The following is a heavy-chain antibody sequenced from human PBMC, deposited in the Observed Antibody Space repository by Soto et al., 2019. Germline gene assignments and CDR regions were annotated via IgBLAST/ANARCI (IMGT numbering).Heavy chain of an antibody. Sequence: SETLSLTCTVSGDSINSADYYWSWLRQPPGKGLEWIGYIYYSRSDYYNPSLGRRATITIDTSRNQFSLNLMSVTAADTAAYYCARVVQFYDSSGYSFYYFDYWGQGALVTVSS. D-gene: IGHD3-22*01. CDR3: ARVVQFYDSSGYSFYYFDY. V-gene: IGHV4-30-4*01. CDR1: GDSINSADYY. J-gene: IGHJ4*02. CDR2: IYYSRSD.